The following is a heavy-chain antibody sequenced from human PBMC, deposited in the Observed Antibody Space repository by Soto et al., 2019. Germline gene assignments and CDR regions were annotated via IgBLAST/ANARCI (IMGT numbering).Heavy chain of an antibody. D-gene: IGHD2-15*01. V-gene: IGHV4-31*03. CDR3: ARGVVAASYDAFDI. CDR1: GGSISSGGYY. Sequence: PSETLSLTCTVSGGSISSGGYYWSWIRQHPGKGLEWIGYIYYSGSTYYNPSLKSRVTISVDTSKNQFSLKLSSVTAADTAVYYCARGVVAASYDAFDIWGQGTMVTVSS. J-gene: IGHJ3*02. CDR2: IYYSGST.